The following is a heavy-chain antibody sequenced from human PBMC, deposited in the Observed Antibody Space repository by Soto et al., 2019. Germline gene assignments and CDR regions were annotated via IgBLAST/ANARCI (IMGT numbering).Heavy chain of an antibody. CDR3: ARDGGAVGATPYYFDY. CDR2: ISYDGSNK. CDR1: GFTFSSYA. V-gene: IGHV3-30-3*01. Sequence: GGSLRLSCAASGFTFSSYAMHWVRQAPGKGLEWVAVISYDGSNKYYADSVKGRFTISRDNSRNTLYLQMNSLRAEDTAVYYCARDGGAVGATPYYFDYWGQGTLVTVSS. D-gene: IGHD1-26*01. J-gene: IGHJ4*02.